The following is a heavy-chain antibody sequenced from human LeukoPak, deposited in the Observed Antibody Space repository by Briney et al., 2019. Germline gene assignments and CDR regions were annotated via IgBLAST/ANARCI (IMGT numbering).Heavy chain of an antibody. D-gene: IGHD6-25*01. CDR2: ISSSSSYI. CDR1: GFTFSSYS. J-gene: IGHJ4*02. V-gene: IGHV3-21*04. CDR3: AKVLRLQRPKHFDY. Sequence: GGSLRLSCAASGFTFSSYSMNWVRQAPGKGLEWVSSISSSSSYIYYADSVKGRFTISRDNSKNTLYLQMNSLRAEDTAVYYCAKVLRLQRPKHFDYWGQGTLVTVSS.